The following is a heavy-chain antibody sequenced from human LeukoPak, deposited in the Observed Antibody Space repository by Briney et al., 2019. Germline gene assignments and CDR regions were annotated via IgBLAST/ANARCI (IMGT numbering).Heavy chain of an antibody. D-gene: IGHD6-13*01. V-gene: IGHV4-34*01. CDR2: INHSGST. Sequence: SETLSLTCAVYGGSFSGYYWSWIRQPPGKGLEWIGEINHSGSTNYNPSLKSRVTISVDTSKNQFSLKLSSVTAADTAVYYCARGESSSSWYPYFDYWGQGTLVTVSS. CDR3: ARGESSSSWYPYFDY. CDR1: GGSFSGYY. J-gene: IGHJ4*02.